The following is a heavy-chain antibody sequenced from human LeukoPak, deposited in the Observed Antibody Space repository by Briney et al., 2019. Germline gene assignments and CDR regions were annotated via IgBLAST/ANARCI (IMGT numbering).Heavy chain of an antibody. J-gene: IGHJ3*02. CDR2: MNPNSGNT. V-gene: IGHV1-8*01. CDR3: ASLIAAAADDAFDI. CDR1: GYTFTSYD. D-gene: IGHD6-13*01. Sequence: ASVKVSCKASGYTFTSYDINWVRQATGQGLEWMGWMNPNSGNTGYAQKFQGRVTITADESTSTAYMELSSLRSEDTAVYYCASLIAAAADDAFDIWGQGTMVTVSS.